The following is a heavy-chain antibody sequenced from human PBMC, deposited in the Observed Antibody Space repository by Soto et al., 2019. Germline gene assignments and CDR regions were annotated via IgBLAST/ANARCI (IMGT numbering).Heavy chain of an antibody. V-gene: IGHV3-23*01. CDR1: GFTFSSYA. J-gene: IGHJ4*02. D-gene: IGHD3-22*01. CDR3: AKVYYYDSSGYYPYYFDY. CDR2: ISGSGGST. Sequence: EVQLLESGGGLVQPGGSLRLSCAASGFTFSSYAMSWVRQAPGKGLEWVSAISGSGGSTYYADSVKGRFTISRDNSKNTLYLQMNSLRAEDTAVYCCAKVYYYDSSGYYPYYFDYWGQGTLVTVSS.